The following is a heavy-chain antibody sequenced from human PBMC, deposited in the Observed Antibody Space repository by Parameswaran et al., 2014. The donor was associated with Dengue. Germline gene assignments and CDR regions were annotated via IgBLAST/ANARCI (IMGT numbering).Heavy chain of an antibody. D-gene: IGHD2-15*01. Sequence: PGKGLEWIGYIYYSGSTYYNPSLKSRVTISVDTSKNQFSLKLSSVTAADTAVYYCARGPIVVVVAATRDAYRFDPWGQGTLVTVSS. V-gene: IGHV4-31*02. J-gene: IGHJ5*02. CDR2: IYYSGST. CDR3: ARGPIVVVVAATRDAYRFDP.